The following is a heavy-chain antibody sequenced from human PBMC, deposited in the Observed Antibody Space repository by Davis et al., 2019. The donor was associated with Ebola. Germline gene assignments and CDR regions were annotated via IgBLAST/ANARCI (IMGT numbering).Heavy chain of an antibody. CDR3: ARGSRDGYNNRLGY. CDR2: ISGGGRTI. D-gene: IGHD5-24*01. Sequence: GGSLRLSCAASGFTFSDYYMSWIRQAPGKGLEWVSYISGGGRTIYYADSVKGRFTISRDNAKNTLYLQMNSLRVEDTAVYYCARGSRDGYNNRLGYWGQGTLVTVSS. J-gene: IGHJ4*02. CDR1: GFTFSDYY. V-gene: IGHV3-11*04.